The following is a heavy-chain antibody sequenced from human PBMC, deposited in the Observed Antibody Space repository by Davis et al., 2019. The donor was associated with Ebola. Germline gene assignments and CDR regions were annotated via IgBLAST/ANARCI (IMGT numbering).Heavy chain of an antibody. D-gene: IGHD3-22*01. CDR2: IRYDGSNK. CDR3: ARALYYYDSSGSQGY. CDR1: GFTFSSYG. J-gene: IGHJ4*02. V-gene: IGHV3-30*02. Sequence: GESLKISCAASGFTFSSYGMHWVRQAPGKGLEWVAFIRYDGSNKYYADSVKGRFTISRDNFKNTLFLEMNSLRAEDTAVYYCARALYYYDSSGSQGYWGQGTLVTVSS.